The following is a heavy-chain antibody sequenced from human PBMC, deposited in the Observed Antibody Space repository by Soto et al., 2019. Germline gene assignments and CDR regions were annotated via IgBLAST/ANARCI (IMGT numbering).Heavy chain of an antibody. CDR1: GYTFTSYY. D-gene: IGHD3-3*01. CDR3: ARESGQLRFLEWAPNWFDP. CDR2: INPSGGST. V-gene: IGHV1-46*01. Sequence: GASVKVSCKASGYTFTSYYMHWVRQAPGQGLEWMGIINPSGGSTSYAQKFQGRVTMTRDTSTSTVYMELSSLRSEDTAVYYCARESGQLRFLEWAPNWFDPWGQGTLVTVSS. J-gene: IGHJ5*02.